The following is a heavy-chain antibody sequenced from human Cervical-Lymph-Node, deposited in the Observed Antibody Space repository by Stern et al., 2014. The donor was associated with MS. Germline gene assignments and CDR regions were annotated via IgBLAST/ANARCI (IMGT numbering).Heavy chain of an antibody. Sequence: QVQLGQSGAEVKKPGSSVKVSCKASGGTFSVYAFSWVRQAPGQGLEWVGGIIPIIGAANYAQKFQGRVTITADASIKTAYIEVSSLRFEDTAVYYCARDQRHYGSGHYAFDIWGQGTVVTVSS. V-gene: IGHV1-69*01. J-gene: IGHJ3*02. CDR3: ARDQRHYGSGHYAFDI. CDR1: GGTFSVYA. CDR2: IIPIIGAA. D-gene: IGHD3-10*01.